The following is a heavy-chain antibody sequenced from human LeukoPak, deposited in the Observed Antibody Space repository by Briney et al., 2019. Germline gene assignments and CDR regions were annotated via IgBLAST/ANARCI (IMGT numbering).Heavy chain of an antibody. CDR1: GFTFSSYA. D-gene: IGHD4-17*01. J-gene: IGHJ4*02. V-gene: IGHV3-30*04. CDR3: ATDHGDSEDYYFDY. Sequence: GGSLRLSCAASGFTFSSYAMHWVRQAPGKGLEWVAVISYDGSNKYYADSVKGRFTISRDNSKNTLYLQMNSLRAEDTAVYYCATDHGDSEDYYFDYWGQGTLVTVSS. CDR2: ISYDGSNK.